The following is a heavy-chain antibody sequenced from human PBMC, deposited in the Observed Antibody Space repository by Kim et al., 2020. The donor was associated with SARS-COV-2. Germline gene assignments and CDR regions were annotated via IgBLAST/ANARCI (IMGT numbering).Heavy chain of an antibody. J-gene: IGHJ4*02. D-gene: IGHD5-12*01. V-gene: IGHV3-15*01. Sequence: GGSLRLSCAASGFTFSNAWMSWVRQAPGKGLEWVGRIKSKTDGGTTDYAAPVKGRFTISRDDSKNTLYLQMNSLKTEDTAVYYCTRVSLRWLYYFDYWGQGTLVTVSS. CDR1: GFTFSNAW. CDR2: IKSKTDGGTT. CDR3: TRVSLRWLYYFDY.